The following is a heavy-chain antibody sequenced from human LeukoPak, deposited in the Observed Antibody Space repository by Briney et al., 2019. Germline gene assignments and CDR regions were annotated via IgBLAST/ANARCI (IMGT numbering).Heavy chain of an antibody. CDR3: ARGDCSSTSCLYYYYYYRDV. V-gene: IGHV4-59*01. D-gene: IGHD2-2*01. CDR2: IYYSGST. J-gene: IGHJ6*03. CDR1: GGSISSYY. Sequence: SETLSLTCTVSGGSISSYYWSWIRQPPGKGLEWIGYIYYSGSTNYNPSLKSRVTISVDTSKNQFSLKLSSVTAADTAVYYCARGDCSSTSCLYYYYYYRDVWGKGTTDTVSS.